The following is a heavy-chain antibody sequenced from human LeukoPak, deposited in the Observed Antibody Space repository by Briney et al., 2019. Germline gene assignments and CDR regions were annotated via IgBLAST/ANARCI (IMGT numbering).Heavy chain of an antibody. V-gene: IGHV1-69*05. J-gene: IGHJ3*02. Sequence: AASVKVSCKASGGTFSSYAISWVRQAPGQGLEWMGGIIPIFGTANYAQKFQGRVTITTDESTSTAYMELSSLRSEDTAVYYCARGMISDWDDAFDIWGQGTMVTVSS. CDR2: IIPIFGTA. CDR3: ARGMISDWDDAFDI. D-gene: IGHD3-16*01. CDR1: GGTFSSYA.